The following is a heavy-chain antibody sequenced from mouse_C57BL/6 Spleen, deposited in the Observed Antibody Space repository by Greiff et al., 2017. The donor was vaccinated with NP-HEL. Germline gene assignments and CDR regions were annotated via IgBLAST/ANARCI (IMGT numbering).Heavy chain of an antibody. D-gene: IGHD4-1*01. J-gene: IGHJ1*03. V-gene: IGHV1-15*01. CDR2: IDPETGGT. Sequence: VQLVESGAELVRPGASVTLSCKASGYTFTDYEMHWVKQTPVHGLEWIGAIDPETGGTAYNQKFKGKAILTADKSSSTAYMELRSLTSEDSAVYYCTRPGTVWYFDVWGTGTTVTVSS. CDR1: GYTFTDYE. CDR3: TRPGTVWYFDV.